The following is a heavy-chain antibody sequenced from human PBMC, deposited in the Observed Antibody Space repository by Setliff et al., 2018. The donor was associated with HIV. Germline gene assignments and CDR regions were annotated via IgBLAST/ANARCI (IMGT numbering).Heavy chain of an antibody. Sequence: VKVSCKASGYTFTSYGISWVRQAPGQGLEWMGWISAYNGNTNYAQKLQGRVTMTTDTSTSTAYMELRSLRSDDTAVYYCARGSDILTGYPYFDYWGQGTLVTVSS. CDR3: ARGSDILTGYPYFDY. D-gene: IGHD3-9*01. J-gene: IGHJ4*02. CDR1: GYTFTSYG. V-gene: IGHV1-18*01. CDR2: ISAYNGNT.